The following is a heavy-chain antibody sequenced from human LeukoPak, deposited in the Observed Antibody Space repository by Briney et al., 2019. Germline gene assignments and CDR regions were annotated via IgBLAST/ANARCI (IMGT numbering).Heavy chain of an antibody. V-gene: IGHV3-48*01. CDR1: GFTFSSYS. CDR3: ARGSGSDYYYYYGMDV. Sequence: GGSLRLSCEASGFTFSSYSMNWVRQAPGKGLEWVSYISSSSSTIYYADSVKGRFTISRDNAKNSLYLQMNSLRAEDTAVYYCARGSGSDYYYYYGMDVWGQGTTVTVSS. J-gene: IGHJ6*02. D-gene: IGHD1-14*01. CDR2: ISSSSSTI.